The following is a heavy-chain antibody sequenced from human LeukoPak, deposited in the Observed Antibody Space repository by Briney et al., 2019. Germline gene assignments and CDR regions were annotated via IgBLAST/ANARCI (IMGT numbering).Heavy chain of an antibody. CDR1: AVSFDDYY. J-gene: IGHJ4*02. V-gene: IGHV4-34*01. CDR3: TRMTRGHDY. CDR2: INHSGYT. Sequence: SETLSLTCAVSAVSFDDYYWSWVRQTRGKGLEGIGEINHSGYTNDNPSLKGRVTLSINTSRKQFSLNLRSVTVADAGIYFCTRMTRGHDYWGQGTQVTDSS. D-gene: IGHD4-11*01.